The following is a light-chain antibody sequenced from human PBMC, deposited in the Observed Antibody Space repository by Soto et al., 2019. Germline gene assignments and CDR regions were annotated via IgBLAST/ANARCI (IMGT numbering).Light chain of an antibody. CDR2: GTS. CDR1: QSVSGSY. V-gene: IGKV3-20*01. J-gene: IGKJ1*01. CDR3: QQYGRSSWT. Sequence: EIVLTQSPGTLSLSPGERATLSCRASQSVSGSYLAWYQQKPGQAPRLLIYGTSSRATAIPDRFSGSGSGTDFTLTISRLEPEDFAVYYCQQYGRSSWTSGHGTKVDIK.